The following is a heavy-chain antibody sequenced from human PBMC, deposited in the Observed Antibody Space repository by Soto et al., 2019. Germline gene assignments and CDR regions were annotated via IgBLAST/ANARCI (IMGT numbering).Heavy chain of an antibody. J-gene: IGHJ6*02. D-gene: IGHD6-13*01. CDR2: IYIGDHI. CDR1: GFIVSTTY. V-gene: IGHV3-53*01. CDR3: ARDSSSWYYREYYYGMDV. Sequence: LRLSCAASGFIVSTTYMFWVRQAPGKGLEWVSVIYIGDHIKYADSVKGRFTISRDNAKNSLYLQMNSLRAEDTAVYYCARDSSSWYYREYYYGMDVWGQGTTVTVSS.